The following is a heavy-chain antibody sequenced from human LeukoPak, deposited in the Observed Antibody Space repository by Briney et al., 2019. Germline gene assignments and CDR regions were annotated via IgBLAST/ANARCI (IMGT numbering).Heavy chain of an antibody. Sequence: SVKVSCKASGYTFTGYYMHWVRQAPGQGLEWMGWINPNSGGTNYAQKFQGRVTMTRDTSISTAYMELSRLRSDDTAVYYCARDFRAAMVSDWFDPWGQGTLVTVSS. CDR3: ARDFRAAMVSDWFDP. CDR2: INPNSGGT. CDR1: GYTFTGYY. V-gene: IGHV1-2*02. D-gene: IGHD5-18*01. J-gene: IGHJ5*02.